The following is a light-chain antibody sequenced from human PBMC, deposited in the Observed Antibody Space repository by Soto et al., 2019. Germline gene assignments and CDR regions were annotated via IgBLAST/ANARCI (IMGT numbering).Light chain of an antibody. CDR2: QDS. V-gene: IGLV3-1*01. Sequence: SSELTQPPSVSVSPGQTASITCSGDKLGDKYACWYQQKPGQSPVLVIYQDSKRPSGIPERFSGSNSGNTATLTISGTQAMDEADYYCNSFAGSAKWVFGGGTKLTVL. J-gene: IGLJ3*02. CDR3: NSFAGSAKWV. CDR1: KLGDKY.